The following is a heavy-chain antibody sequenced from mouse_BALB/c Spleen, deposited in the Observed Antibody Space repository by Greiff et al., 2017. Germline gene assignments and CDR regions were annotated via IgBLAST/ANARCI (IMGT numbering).Heavy chain of an antibody. CDR1: GYAFSSYW. V-gene: IGHV1-80*01. CDR3: ARRPDTGGGFAY. J-gene: IGHJ3*01. CDR2: IYPGDGDT. Sequence: QVQLQQSGAELVRPGSSVKISCKASGYAFSSYWMNWVKQRPGQGLEWIGQIYPGDGDTNYNGKFKGKATLTADKSSSTAYMQLSSLTSEDSAVYFGARRPDTGGGFAYWGQGTLVTVSA.